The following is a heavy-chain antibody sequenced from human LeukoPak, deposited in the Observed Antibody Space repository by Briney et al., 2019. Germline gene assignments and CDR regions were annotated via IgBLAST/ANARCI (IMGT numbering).Heavy chain of an antibody. V-gene: IGHV4-59*08. CDR1: GGSISSYY. CDR3: ARLASGSYGPLTPFDY. J-gene: IGHJ4*02. D-gene: IGHD1-26*01. Sequence: SESLSLTCTVSGGSISSYYWSWIRQPPGKGLEWIGDIYYSGSTNYNPSLKSRVTISVDTSKNQFSLRLSSVTAADTAVYYSARLASGSYGPLTPFDYWGQGTLVPLYS. CDR2: IYYSGST.